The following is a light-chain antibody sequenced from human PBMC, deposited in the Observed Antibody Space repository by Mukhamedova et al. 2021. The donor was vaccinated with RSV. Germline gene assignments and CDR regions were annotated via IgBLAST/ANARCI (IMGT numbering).Light chain of an antibody. CDR1: NVGSYA. V-gene: IGLV3-19*01. J-gene: IGLJ2*01. Sequence: NVGSYAVGWYQQISHGAPKTVMFGNSLPSGIPDRFSGSSSGNTASLTITGAQAEDEADYYCNSRDSSGNHVVFGGGT. CDR2: GN. CDR3: NSRDSSGNHVV.